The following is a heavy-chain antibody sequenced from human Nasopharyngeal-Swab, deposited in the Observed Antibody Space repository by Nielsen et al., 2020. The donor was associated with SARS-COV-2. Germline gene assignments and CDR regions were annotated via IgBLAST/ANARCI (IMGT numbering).Heavy chain of an antibody. CDR3: ARDKPAAIRRYYYYMDV. CDR2: ISSSSSTI. CDR1: GFTFSSYS. V-gene: IGHV3-48*01. J-gene: IGHJ6*03. Sequence: LSLTCAASGFTFSSYSMNWVRQAPGKGLEWVSYISSSSSTIYYADSVKGRFTISRDNAKNSLYLQMNSLRAEDTAVYYCARDKPAAIRRYYYYMDVWGKGTTVTVSS. D-gene: IGHD2-2*02.